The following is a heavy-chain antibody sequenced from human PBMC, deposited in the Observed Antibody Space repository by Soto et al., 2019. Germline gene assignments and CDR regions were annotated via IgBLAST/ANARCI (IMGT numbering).Heavy chain of an antibody. J-gene: IGHJ4*02. CDR1: GFSVSASGVG. Sequence: QITLKEPGHTVVKPTQTLTLTCTCSGFSVSASGVGVGWIRQPPGKALEWLALLFWDDDKRYSPSLKSRLTITKDPAKNHVVLTMTNMDPVDTATYYCTHSTRRARCSGGSCYVFASWGQGTPVTVSS. CDR2: LFWDDDK. V-gene: IGHV2-5*02. CDR3: THSTRRARCSGGSCYVFAS. D-gene: IGHD2-15*01.